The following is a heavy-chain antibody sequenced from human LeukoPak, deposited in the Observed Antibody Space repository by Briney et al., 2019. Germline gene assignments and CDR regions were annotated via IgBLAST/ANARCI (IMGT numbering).Heavy chain of an antibody. D-gene: IGHD3-22*01. Sequence: PSQTLSLTCTVSGDSISSGDYYWSWIRQPAGKGLEWIGRISSSGSTNYNPSLKSRITISVDTSKNQFSLKLSSVTAADTAVYFCARGPYSYDSSGAFDIWGQGTMVTVSS. J-gene: IGHJ3*02. CDR1: GDSISSGDYY. CDR3: ARGPYSYDSSGAFDI. V-gene: IGHV4-61*02. CDR2: ISSSGST.